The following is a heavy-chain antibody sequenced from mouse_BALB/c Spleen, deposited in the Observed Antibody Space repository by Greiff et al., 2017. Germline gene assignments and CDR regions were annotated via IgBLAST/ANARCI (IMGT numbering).Heavy chain of an antibody. J-gene: IGHJ1*01. V-gene: IGHV3-2*02. CDR1: GYSITSDYA. D-gene: IGHD4-1*01. Sequence: EVKLVESGPGLVKPSQSLSLTCTVTGYSITSDYAWNWIRQFPGNKLEWMGYISYSGSTSYNPSLKSRISITRDTSKNQFFLQLNSVTTEDTATYYCAVTGWYFDVWGAGTTVTVSS. CDR2: ISYSGST. CDR3: AVTGWYFDV.